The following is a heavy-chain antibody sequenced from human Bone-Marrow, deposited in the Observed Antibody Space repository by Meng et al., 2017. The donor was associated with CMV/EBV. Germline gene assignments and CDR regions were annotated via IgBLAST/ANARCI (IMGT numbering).Heavy chain of an antibody. CDR1: GFTFSSYA. CDR3: ARDSNARYFAWFGYFDY. V-gene: IGHV3-23*01. Sequence: GESLKISCAASGFTFSSYAMSWVRQAPGKGLEWVSAISGSGGSTYYADSVKGRFTISRDTSTSTVYMELSSLRSEDTAVYYCARDSNARYFAWFGYFDYWGQGTLVTVSS. CDR2: ISGSGGST. D-gene: IGHD3-9*01. J-gene: IGHJ4*02.